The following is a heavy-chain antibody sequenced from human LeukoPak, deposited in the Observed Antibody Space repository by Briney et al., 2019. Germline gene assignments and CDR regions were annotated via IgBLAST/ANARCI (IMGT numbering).Heavy chain of an antibody. Sequence: ASVKVSCKASGYTFTGYYMHWVRQAPGQGLGWMGWINPNSGGTNYAQKFQGRVTMTRDTSISTAYMELSRLRSDDTAVYYCASGGAGTPGYYYGMDVWGQGTTVTVSS. J-gene: IGHJ6*02. CDR3: ASGGAGTPGYYYGMDV. D-gene: IGHD6-19*01. CDR1: GYTFTGYY. CDR2: INPNSGGT. V-gene: IGHV1-2*02.